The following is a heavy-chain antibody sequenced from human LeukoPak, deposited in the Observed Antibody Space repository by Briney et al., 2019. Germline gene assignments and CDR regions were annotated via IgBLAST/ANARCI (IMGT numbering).Heavy chain of an antibody. CDR2: ISSSGDSR. J-gene: IGHJ6*02. CDR3: AKGVTTVRIYYHGMDV. Sequence: PGGSLRLSCAASGFTFSSCAMSWVRQAPGKGLEWVSLISSSGDSRYYADSVKGRFTISRDNAKNTLWLQMNSLRAEDTAVYDCAKGVTTVRIYYHGMDVWGQGTTVTVSS. D-gene: IGHD4-17*01. V-gene: IGHV3-23*01. CDR1: GFTFSSCA.